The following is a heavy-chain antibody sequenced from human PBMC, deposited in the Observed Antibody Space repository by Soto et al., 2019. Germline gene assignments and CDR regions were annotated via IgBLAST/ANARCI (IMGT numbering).Heavy chain of an antibody. CDR3: ARERGETTLTTDYYCYMDV. CDR2: IIPILGIA. CDR1: GGTFSSYT. Sequence: QVQLVQSGAEVKKPGSSVKVSCKASGGTFSSYTISWVRQAPGQRLEWMGRIIPILGIANYAQKFQGRVTITADKSTSTAYMELSSLRSEDTAVYYCARERGETTLTTDYYCYMDVWGKGTTVTVSS. J-gene: IGHJ6*03. V-gene: IGHV1-69*08. D-gene: IGHD4-17*01.